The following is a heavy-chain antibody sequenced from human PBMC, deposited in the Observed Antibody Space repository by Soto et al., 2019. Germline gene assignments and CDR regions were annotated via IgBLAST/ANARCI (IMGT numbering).Heavy chain of an antibody. CDR3: ARHGPVVTAMFYFAF. Sequence: SKNPYLTRSVSRGSLNRGLFSYAFFRLTTRKGMEWIGSIYYSGSTYYKPSLKSRVTISVDTSKKKFSLKLSSVTAADTAVYYCARHGPVVTAMFYFAFWGPGSLVTVSS. J-gene: IGHJ4*02. CDR1: RGSLNRGLFS. V-gene: IGHV4-30-2*03. CDR2: IYYSGST. D-gene: IGHD2-21*02.